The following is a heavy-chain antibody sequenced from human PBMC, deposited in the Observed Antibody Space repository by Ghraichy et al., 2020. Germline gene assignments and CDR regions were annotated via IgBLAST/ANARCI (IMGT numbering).Heavy chain of an antibody. V-gene: IGHV3-30-3*01. D-gene: IGHD2-21*01. CDR1: GFIFSSYA. CDR3: AREHIETIMDV. Sequence: GGSLRLSCAASGFIFSSYAIHWVRQAPGMGLEWVAVISYDGNNKYYADSVKGRFTISRDNSKNTLYLQMNSLRLEDTAVFYCAREHIETIMDVWGPGTSVTVSS. J-gene: IGHJ6*02. CDR2: ISYDGNNK.